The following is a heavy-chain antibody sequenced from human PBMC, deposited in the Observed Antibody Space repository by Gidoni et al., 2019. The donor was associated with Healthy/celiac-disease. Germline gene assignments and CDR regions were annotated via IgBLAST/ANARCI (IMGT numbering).Heavy chain of an antibody. D-gene: IGHD2-21*02. J-gene: IGHJ6*02. V-gene: IGHV3-66*01. CDR1: QLPVSSNY. Sequence: EVQLVESGGVWVQPGGSLRVSCAPSQLPVSSNYMSWVRQAPGKGLEWVSVIYSGGSTYYADSVKGRFTISRDNSKNTLYLQMNSLRAEDTAVYYCARDSVTPHYYYYGMDVWGQGTTVTVSS. CDR3: ARDSVTPHYYYYGMDV. CDR2: IYSGGST.